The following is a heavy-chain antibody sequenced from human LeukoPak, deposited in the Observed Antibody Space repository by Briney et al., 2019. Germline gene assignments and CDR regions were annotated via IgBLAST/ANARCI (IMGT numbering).Heavy chain of an antibody. CDR1: GFSFDDYA. J-gene: IGHJ5*01. D-gene: IGHD3-22*01. V-gene: IGHV3-43*02. CDR3: ARESDSSGWYDS. Sequence: GGSLRLSCAAPGFSFDDYAIHWVRQASGKGLEWVSLISGDGGSTIYADSVKGRLTISRDNSKNSLYLQMSSLRSEDTALYYCARESDSSGWYDSWGQGTLVTVSS. CDR2: ISGDGGST.